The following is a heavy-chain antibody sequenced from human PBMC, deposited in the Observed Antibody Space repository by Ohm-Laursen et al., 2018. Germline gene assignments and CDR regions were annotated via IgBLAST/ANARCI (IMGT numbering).Heavy chain of an antibody. CDR2: INHSGRT. Sequence: PGTLSLTCAVYGGSFSGYYWSWIRQPPGKGLEWIGEINHSGRTNYNPSLKSRVTISVDSSKNQLSLKMSSVTAADTAVYYCARGASSHGNFYVYWGQGALVTISS. J-gene: IGHJ4*02. D-gene: IGHD3-3*01. CDR1: GGSFSGYY. V-gene: IGHV4-34*01. CDR3: ARGASSHGNFYVY.